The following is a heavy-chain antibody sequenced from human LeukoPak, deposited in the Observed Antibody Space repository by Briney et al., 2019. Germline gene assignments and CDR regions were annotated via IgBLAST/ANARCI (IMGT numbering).Heavy chain of an antibody. V-gene: IGHV3-7*01. J-gene: IGHJ4*02. CDR1: GSTFSSYW. Sequence: PGGSLRLSCAASGSTFSSYWMSWVRQAPGKGLEWVANIKQDGSEKYYVDSVEGRFTVSRDNAKNSLYLQMNSLRAEDTAVYYCARDWYSRHWGQGTLVTVSS. CDR3: ARDWYSRH. CDR2: IKQDGSEK. D-gene: IGHD6-13*01.